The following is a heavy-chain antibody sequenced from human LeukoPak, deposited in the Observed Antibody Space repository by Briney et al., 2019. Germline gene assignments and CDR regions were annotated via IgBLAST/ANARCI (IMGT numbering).Heavy chain of an antibody. V-gene: IGHV3-7*01. Sequence: AGGSLRLSCAASGFTFSDAWMSWVRQAPGKGLEWVANIKQDGSEKYYVDSVKGRFTISRDNAKNSLYLQMNSLRAEDTAAYYCARSGGGSYYPTHFDYWGQGTLVTVSS. CDR1: GFTFSDAW. CDR2: IKQDGSEK. CDR3: ARSGGGSYYPTHFDY. J-gene: IGHJ4*02. D-gene: IGHD1-26*01.